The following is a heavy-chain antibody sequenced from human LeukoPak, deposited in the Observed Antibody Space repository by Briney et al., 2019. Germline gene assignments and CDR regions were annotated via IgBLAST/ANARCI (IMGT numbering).Heavy chain of an antibody. CDR3: ARAPRDSSSSNYMRRFDY. D-gene: IGHD3-22*01. CDR2: IDHSGST. Sequence: SETLSLTCAVSGYSISSDNYWVWIRPPPGQGLEWTGGIDHSGSTYYNPSLKSRVTMSVDTSKNQFSLKPSSVTAADTAVYYCARAPRDSSSSNYMRRFDYWGQGSLFSVSS. V-gene: IGHV4-38-2*01. CDR1: GYSISSDNY. J-gene: IGHJ4*02.